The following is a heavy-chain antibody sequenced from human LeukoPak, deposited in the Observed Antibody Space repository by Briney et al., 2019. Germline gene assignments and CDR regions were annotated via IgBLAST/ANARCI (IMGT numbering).Heavy chain of an antibody. D-gene: IGHD4-17*01. CDR3: ARNSRGYGDYLYYFDY. V-gene: IGHV3-11*01. J-gene: IGHJ4*02. CDR2: ISSSGSTI. Sequence: GGSLRLSCAASGFTFSDYYMSWIRQAPGKGLEWVSYISSSGSTIYYADSVKGRFTISRDNAKNSLYLQMNSLRAEDTAVYYCARNSRGYGDYLYYFDYGGQGTLVTVSS. CDR1: GFTFSDYY.